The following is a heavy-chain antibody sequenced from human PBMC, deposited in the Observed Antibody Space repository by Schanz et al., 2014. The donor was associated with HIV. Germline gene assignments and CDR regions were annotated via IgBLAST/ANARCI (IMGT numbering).Heavy chain of an antibody. J-gene: IGHJ4*02. CDR3: ARKTDSSGTGAY. Sequence: QVQLVESGGGVVQPGGSLRLSCAASGFSFSGSGMHWVRQAPGEGLEWVSLIYSGGDTNYAGSVKGRFTISRDGSKNTLYLQMNSLRAEDPAVYYCARKTDSSGTGAYWVQGTLVTVSS. D-gene: IGHD6-19*01. CDR2: IYSGGDT. V-gene: IGHV3-NL1*01. CDR1: GFSFSGSG.